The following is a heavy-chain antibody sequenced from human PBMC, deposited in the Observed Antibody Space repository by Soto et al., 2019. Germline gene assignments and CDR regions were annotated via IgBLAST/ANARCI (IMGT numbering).Heavy chain of an antibody. D-gene: IGHD5-18*01. J-gene: IGHJ4*02. CDR3: AKDNSPMATTYYFDY. CDR2: ISCNSSSI. Sequence: EVQLVESGGGLVQPGRSLRLSCAASGFTFDDYAMHWVRQAPGKGLEWVSGISCNSSSIGYAGSVKGRFTISRDNAKNSLYLQMNSLRAEDTAFYYWAKDNSPMATTYYFDYWGQGTLVTVSS. V-gene: IGHV3-9*01. CDR1: GFTFDDYA.